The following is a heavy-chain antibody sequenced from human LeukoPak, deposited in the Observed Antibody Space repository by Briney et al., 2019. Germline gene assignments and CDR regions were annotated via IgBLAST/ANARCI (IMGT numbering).Heavy chain of an antibody. CDR1: GFTVRSNY. D-gene: IGHD6-19*01. J-gene: IGHJ4*02. CDR2: IYSDGTT. V-gene: IGHV3-53*01. Sequence: GGSLRLSCAVSGFTVRSNYMNWVRQAPGKGLEWVSIIYSDGTTYYADSVKGRFAISRDNSRNTLYFQMNSLRAEDTAVYYCARGGDTSGSPFDYWGQGTLVTVSS. CDR3: ARGGDTSGSPFDY.